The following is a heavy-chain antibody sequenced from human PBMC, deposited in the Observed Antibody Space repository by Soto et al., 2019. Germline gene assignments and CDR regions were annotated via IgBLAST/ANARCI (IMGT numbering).Heavy chain of an antibody. Sequence: QVQLVESGGGVVQPGRSLRLSCAGSAFRFGDYAIHWVRQAPGKGLDWVAAISYDGTDTHYADSVKGRFSISRDNSMNTLYLHMNTLTVEDTALYYCARDARIGTDWYFDLWGRGTLVTVSS. J-gene: IGHJ2*01. D-gene: IGHD1-26*01. CDR3: ARDARIGTDWYFDL. CDR1: AFRFGDYA. V-gene: IGHV3-30-3*01. CDR2: ISYDGTDT.